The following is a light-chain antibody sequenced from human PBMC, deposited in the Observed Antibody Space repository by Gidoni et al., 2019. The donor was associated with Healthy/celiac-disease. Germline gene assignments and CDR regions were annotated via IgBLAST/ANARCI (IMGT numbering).Light chain of an antibody. Sequence: DIQMTQSPSSLSASVGDRVTITCRASQSISSYLNWYQQKPGQAPKLLIYAASSLQSGVPSRFSGSGSATDFPLTISRLPPEAFATYYCQQCYSPPLTFGPGTQVDIQ. CDR3: QQCYSPPLT. J-gene: IGKJ3*01. CDR1: QSISSY. CDR2: AAS. V-gene: IGKV1-39*01.